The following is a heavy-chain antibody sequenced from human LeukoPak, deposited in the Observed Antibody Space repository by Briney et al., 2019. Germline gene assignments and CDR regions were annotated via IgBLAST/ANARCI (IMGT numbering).Heavy chain of an antibody. CDR3: ARAARTLYDSSGYYTYYFDY. Sequence: PSETLSLTCTVSGGSISSYYWSWIRQPAGKGLEWIGYIYYSGSTNYNPSLKSRVAISVDTSKNQFSLKLSSVTAADTAVYYCARAARTLYDSSGYYTYYFDYWGQGTLVTVSS. D-gene: IGHD3-22*01. V-gene: IGHV4-59*01. CDR2: IYYSGST. CDR1: GGSISSYY. J-gene: IGHJ4*02.